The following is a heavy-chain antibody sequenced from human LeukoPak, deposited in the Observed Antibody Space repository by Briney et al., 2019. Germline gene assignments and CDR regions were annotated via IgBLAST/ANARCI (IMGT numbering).Heavy chain of an antibody. D-gene: IGHD3-10*01. CDR3: ARDRRSGSYLGANDY. J-gene: IGHJ4*02. Sequence: ASVKVSCKASGYTFTSYGISWVRQAPGQGLEWMGWISAYNGNTNYAQKLQGRVTMTTDTSTSTAYMELRSLRSDDTAVYYCARDRRSGSYLGANDYWGQGTLATVSS. CDR1: GYTFTSYG. V-gene: IGHV1-18*01. CDR2: ISAYNGNT.